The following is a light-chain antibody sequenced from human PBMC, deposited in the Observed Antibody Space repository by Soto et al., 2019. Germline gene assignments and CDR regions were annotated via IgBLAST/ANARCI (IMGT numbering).Light chain of an antibody. CDR2: GAS. V-gene: IGKV3-20*01. CDR3: QQYGSSPYT. CDR1: QSVSSSY. Sequence: EIVLTQSPGTLSLSPGEIATLSCRASQSVSSSYLAWYQQKPGQAPRLLINGASSRATGIPDRFSGSGSGTDFTLTISRLEPEDFAVYYCQQYGSSPYTFGQGTKLEIK. J-gene: IGKJ2*01.